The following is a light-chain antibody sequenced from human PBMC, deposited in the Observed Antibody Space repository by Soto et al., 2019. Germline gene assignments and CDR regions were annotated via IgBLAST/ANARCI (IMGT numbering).Light chain of an antibody. CDR3: QQYYNWRHHT. CDR1: QSIVTN. V-gene: IGKV3-15*01. Sequence: EIVMTQSPATLSVSLGESATLSCRASQSIVTNLAWYKQTPGQAPRLLIYSASKRATGIPARFSGSGSGTDFMLTISSLQSEDFGVYYCQQYYNWRHHTFGQGTKLEIE. J-gene: IGKJ2*01. CDR2: SAS.